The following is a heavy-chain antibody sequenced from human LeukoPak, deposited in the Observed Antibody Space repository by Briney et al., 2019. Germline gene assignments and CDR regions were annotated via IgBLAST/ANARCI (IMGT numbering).Heavy chain of an antibody. CDR3: ARARTRYCSSTSCYFFGY. J-gene: IGHJ4*02. Sequence: RASVKVSCKASGYTFTGYYMHWVRQAPGQGLEWMGWINPNSGGTNYAQKFQGRVTMTRDTSISTAYMELSRLRSDDTAVYYCARARTRYCSSTSCYFFGYWGQGTLVTVSS. V-gene: IGHV1-2*02. D-gene: IGHD2-2*01. CDR1: GYTFTGYY. CDR2: INPNSGGT.